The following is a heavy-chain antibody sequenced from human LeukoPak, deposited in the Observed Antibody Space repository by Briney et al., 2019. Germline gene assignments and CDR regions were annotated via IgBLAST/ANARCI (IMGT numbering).Heavy chain of an antibody. CDR2: ITTSSTYI. V-gene: IGHV3-21*04. CDR3: ARGGVGATTYVWFDP. D-gene: IGHD1-26*01. CDR1: GFTFSDYS. J-gene: IGHJ5*02. Sequence: GGSLRLSCAASGFTFSDYSMTWVRQAPGKGLEWVSSITTSSTYIYYADSVKGRFTISRDNAKNSLYLQMNSLRAEDTAVYYCARGGVGATTYVWFDPWGQGTLVTVSS.